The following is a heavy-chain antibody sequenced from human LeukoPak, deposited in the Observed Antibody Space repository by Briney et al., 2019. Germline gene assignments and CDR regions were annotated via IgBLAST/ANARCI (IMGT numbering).Heavy chain of an antibody. D-gene: IGHD3-22*01. J-gene: IGHJ4*02. Sequence: GGSLRLSCAASGFTFDDYGMSWVRQAPGKGLEWVSGINWNGGSTGYADSVKGRFTISRDNSKNTLYLQMNSLRAEDTAVYYCATPRYYYDSSGYLDYWGQGTLVTVSS. V-gene: IGHV3-20*04. CDR2: INWNGGST. CDR1: GFTFDDYG. CDR3: ATPRYYYDSSGYLDY.